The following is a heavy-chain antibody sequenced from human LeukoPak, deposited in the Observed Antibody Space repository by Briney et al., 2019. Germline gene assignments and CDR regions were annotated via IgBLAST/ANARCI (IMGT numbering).Heavy chain of an antibody. D-gene: IGHD3-10*01. CDR1: GDSISNYY. CDR3: ARERLGFRVDV. CDR2: INTSGNT. V-gene: IGHV4-4*07. J-gene: IGHJ6*04. Sequence: SETLSLTCTFSGDSISNYYWTWIRQSAGKGLQWIGRINTSGNTNYNPYLKSRVTMSLDTSKNQFSLNLSSVTAADTAVYYCARERLGFRVDVWGKGTTVTVSS.